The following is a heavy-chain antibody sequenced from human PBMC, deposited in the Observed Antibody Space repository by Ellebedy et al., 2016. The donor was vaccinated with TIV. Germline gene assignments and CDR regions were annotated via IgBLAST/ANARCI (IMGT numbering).Heavy chain of an antibody. J-gene: IGHJ4*02. CDR2: IWYDGSNK. CDR3: ARRAGYALFDY. CDR1: GFTFGSYG. D-gene: IGHD2-15*01. V-gene: IGHV3-33*08. Sequence: GESLKISCAASGFTFGSYGMHWVRQAPGKGLEWVAVIWYDGSNKYYVDSVKGRFTISRDNSKNTVTLQMKSLRVEDTAVYYCARRAGYALFDYWGQGILVTVSS.